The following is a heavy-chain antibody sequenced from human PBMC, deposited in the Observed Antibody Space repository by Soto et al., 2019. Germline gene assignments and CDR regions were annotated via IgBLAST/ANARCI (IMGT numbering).Heavy chain of an antibody. D-gene: IGHD3-9*01. CDR1: GGSISSGDYY. J-gene: IGHJ4*02. CDR3: ARAILDYDILTGYYN. CDR2: IYYSGST. Sequence: SETLSLTCTVSGGSISSGDYYWSWIRQPPGKGLEWIGYIYYSGSTYYNPSLKSRVTISVDTSKNQFSLKLSSVTAADTAVYYCARAILDYDILTGYYNWGQGTLVTVS. V-gene: IGHV4-30-4*01.